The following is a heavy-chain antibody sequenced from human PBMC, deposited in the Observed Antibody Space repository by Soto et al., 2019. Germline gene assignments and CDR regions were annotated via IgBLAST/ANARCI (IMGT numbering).Heavy chain of an antibody. D-gene: IGHD5-18*01. CDR3: ARSGYSYGVPYYYYGMDV. CDR1: GYTFTSYY. CDR2: INPSGGST. V-gene: IGHV1-46*01. J-gene: IGHJ6*02. Sequence: ASVKVSCKASGYTFTSYYMHWVRQAPGQGLEWMGIINPSGGSTSYAQKFQGRVTMTRDTSTSTVYMELSSLRSEDTAVYYCARSGYSYGVPYYYYGMDVWGQGTTVTVSS.